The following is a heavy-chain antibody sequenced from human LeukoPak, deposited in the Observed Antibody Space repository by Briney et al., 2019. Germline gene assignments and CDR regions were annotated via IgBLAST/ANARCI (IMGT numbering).Heavy chain of an antibody. CDR3: AREGDLGHQWLVRYFDY. Sequence: ASVKVSCKASGYTFTGYYMHWVRQAPGQGLEWMGRINPNSGGTNYAQKFQGRVTMTRDTSISTAYMELGRLRSDDTAVYYCAREGDLGHQWLVRYFDYWGQGTLVTVSS. CDR2: INPNSGGT. CDR1: GYTFTGYY. V-gene: IGHV1-2*06. J-gene: IGHJ4*02. D-gene: IGHD6-19*01.